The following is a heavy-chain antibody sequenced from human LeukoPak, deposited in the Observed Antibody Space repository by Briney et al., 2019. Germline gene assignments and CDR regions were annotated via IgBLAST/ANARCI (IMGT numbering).Heavy chain of an antibody. CDR3: AKVDCSSTTCYTVDY. J-gene: IGHJ4*02. D-gene: IGHD2-2*02. V-gene: IGHV3-23*01. Sequence: SGGSLRPSCAASGFTFSSYAMSWVRQAPGKGLEWVSTVSSSGSSTYYADSVKGRFTISRDNSKNTLYLQMNSLRADDTAVYYCAKVDCSSTTCYTVDYWGQGTLVTVSS. CDR2: VSSSGSST. CDR1: GFTFSSYA.